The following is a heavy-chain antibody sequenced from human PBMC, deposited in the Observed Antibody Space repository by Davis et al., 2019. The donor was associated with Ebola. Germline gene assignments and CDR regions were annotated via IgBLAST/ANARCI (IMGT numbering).Heavy chain of an antibody. CDR2: ISSSGSTI. CDR3: ARDGYIVVVPAANSSSWDNYYYGMDV. J-gene: IGHJ6*02. D-gene: IGHD2-2*01. Sequence: GGSLRLSCAASGFTFSDYYMSWIRQAPGKGLEWVSYISSSGSTIYYADSVKGRFTISRDNAKNSLYLQMNSLRAEDTAVYYCARDGYIVVVPAANSSSWDNYYYGMDVWGQGTTVTVSS. CDR1: GFTFSDYY. V-gene: IGHV3-11*04.